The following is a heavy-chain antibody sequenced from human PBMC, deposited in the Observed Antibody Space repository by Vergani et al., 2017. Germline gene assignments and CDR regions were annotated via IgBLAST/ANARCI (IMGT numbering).Heavy chain of an antibody. D-gene: IGHD3-3*01. CDR3: ARFASRVTIFGVVIRYMDF. CDR2: MNPNSGNT. J-gene: IGHJ6*03. V-gene: IGHV1-8*01. Sequence: QVQLVQSGAEVKKPGASVKVSCKASGYTFTSYDINWVRQATGQGLEWMGWMNPNSGNTGYAQKFQGRVTMSRNTSISTAYMELSSLRSEDTAVYYCARFASRVTIFGVVIRYMDFWGKGTTVTVSS. CDR1: GYTFTSYD.